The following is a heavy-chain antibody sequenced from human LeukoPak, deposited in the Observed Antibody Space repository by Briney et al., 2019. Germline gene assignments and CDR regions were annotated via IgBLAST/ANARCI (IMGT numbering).Heavy chain of an antibody. Sequence: GGSLRLSCAASGFTFSDYYMNWIRQAPGKGLEWVSSISGGSRTIDYADSVKGRFTTSRDNAKNSLFLQVNSLRAEDTAVYYCARAGQSDYWGRGTLVTVSS. CDR1: GFTFSDYY. CDR2: ISGGSRTI. V-gene: IGHV3-11*01. J-gene: IGHJ4*02. CDR3: ARAGQSDY.